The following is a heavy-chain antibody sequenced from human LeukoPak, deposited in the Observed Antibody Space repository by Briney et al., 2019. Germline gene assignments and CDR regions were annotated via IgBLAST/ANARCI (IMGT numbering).Heavy chain of an antibody. J-gene: IGHJ4*02. D-gene: IGHD3-9*01. CDR3: AHLGYDILTGYYN. CDR1: GFTFSSHA. CDR2: ISGSGGST. V-gene: IGHV3-23*01. Sequence: GGSLRLSCAASGFTFSSHAMSWVRQAPGKGLEWVSGISGSGGSTYHADSVKGRFTVSRDNSKNMLYLQVNSLRAEDTAVYYCAHLGYDILTGYYNWGQGTLVFVSS.